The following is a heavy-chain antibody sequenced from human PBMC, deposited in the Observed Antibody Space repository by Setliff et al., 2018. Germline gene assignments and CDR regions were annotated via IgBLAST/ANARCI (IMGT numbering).Heavy chain of an antibody. J-gene: IGHJ5*02. D-gene: IGHD2-15*01. CDR2: MNPNSGHT. Sequence: ASVKVSCKASGSTFTSYDINWVRQATGQGLEWMGWMNPNSGHTGYAQKFQGRVTITRNTSISTTYMELSSLRSGDTAVYYCARGSRSGGKGGYNWFDPWGQGTLVTVSS. CDR1: GSTFTSYD. V-gene: IGHV1-8*03. CDR3: ARGSRSGGKGGYNWFDP.